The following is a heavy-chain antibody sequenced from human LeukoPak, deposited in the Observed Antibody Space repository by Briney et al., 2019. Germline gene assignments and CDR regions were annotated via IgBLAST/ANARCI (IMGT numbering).Heavy chain of an antibody. Sequence: GGSLRPSCAASGFIFSSYWMSWVRQAPGKGLEWVAFIPYDGSNKYYADSLKGRCTITRDNSKNTLYLQMNSLRAEDTAIYYCAKDICGGDCYPHGGYWGQGTLVTVSS. J-gene: IGHJ4*02. CDR2: IPYDGSNK. V-gene: IGHV3-30*02. D-gene: IGHD2-21*01. CDR1: GFIFSSYW. CDR3: AKDICGGDCYPHGGY.